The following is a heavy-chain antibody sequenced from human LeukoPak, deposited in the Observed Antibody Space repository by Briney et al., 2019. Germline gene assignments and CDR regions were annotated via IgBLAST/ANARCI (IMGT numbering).Heavy chain of an antibody. V-gene: IGHV1-2*02. CDR1: GYTFTGYY. J-gene: IGHJ3*02. CDR2: INPNSGGT. D-gene: IGHD3-10*01. Sequence: ASVKVSCKASGYTFTGYYMHWVRQAPGQGLEWMGWINPNSGGTNYAQKFQGRVTMTRDTSISTAYMELSRLRSDDTAVYYCAREAPATQRFGELSHAFDIWGQGTMVTVSS. CDR3: AREAPATQRFGELSHAFDI.